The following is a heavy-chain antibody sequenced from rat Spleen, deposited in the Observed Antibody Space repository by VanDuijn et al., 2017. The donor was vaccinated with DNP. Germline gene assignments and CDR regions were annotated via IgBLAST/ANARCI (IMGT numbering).Heavy chain of an antibody. CDR2: ITTTGINT. CDR3: TTALGDD. V-gene: IGHV5-25*01. D-gene: IGHD4-6*01. CDR1: GFTFSNSD. Sequence: EVQLVESGGGLVQPGRSMILSCAASGFTFSNSDMAWVRQAPTKGLEWVATITTTGINTYYRDSVKGRFTISRDNAKATLYLRMDSRRSEDTATYSCTTALGDDWGRGVMVTVSS. J-gene: IGHJ2*01.